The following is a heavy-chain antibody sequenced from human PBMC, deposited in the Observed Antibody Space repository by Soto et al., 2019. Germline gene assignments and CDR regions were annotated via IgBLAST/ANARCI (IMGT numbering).Heavy chain of an antibody. CDR2: IYYSGST. D-gene: IGHD2-8*01. Sequence: SETLSLTCTVSGGSISSGGYYWSWIRQHPWKGLEWIGYIYYSGSTYYNPSLKSRVTISVDTSKNQFSLKLSSVTAADTAVYYCARAPRAYCTNGVCFTDYYGMDVWGQGXTVTVYS. CDR1: GGSISSGGYY. J-gene: IGHJ6*02. V-gene: IGHV4-31*03. CDR3: ARAPRAYCTNGVCFTDYYGMDV.